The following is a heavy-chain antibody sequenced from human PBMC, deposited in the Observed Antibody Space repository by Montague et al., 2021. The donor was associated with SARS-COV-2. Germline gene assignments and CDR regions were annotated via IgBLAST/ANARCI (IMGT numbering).Heavy chain of an antibody. CDR1: GGSFSGYY. CDR2: INQSGRA. J-gene: IGHJ4*02. D-gene: IGHD3-10*01. V-gene: IGHV4-34*01. CDR3: ARRGSSVWGVTVSAELDY. Sequence: SETLSLTCAVYGGSFSGYYWSWIRQPPEKGLEWIGEINQSGRANNNPSLKSRVIISVDTPKNQFSLKLSSVTAADTAVYYCARRGSSVWGVTVSAELDYWARESWSLSPQ.